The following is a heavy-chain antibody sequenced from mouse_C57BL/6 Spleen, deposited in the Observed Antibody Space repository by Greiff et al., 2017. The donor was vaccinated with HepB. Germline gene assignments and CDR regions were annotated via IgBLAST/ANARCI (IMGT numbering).Heavy chain of an antibody. CDR2: IHPNSGST. J-gene: IGHJ2*01. CDR3: ARSSNWDGGRFDY. D-gene: IGHD4-1*01. CDR1: GYTFPSYW. V-gene: IGHV1-64*01. Sequence: VQLQQPGAELVKPGASVKLSCKASGYTFPSYWMHWVKQRPGQGLEWIGMIHPNSGSTNYNEKFKSKATLTVDKSSSTAYMQLSSLTSEDSAVYYCARSSNWDGGRFDYWGQGTTLTVSS.